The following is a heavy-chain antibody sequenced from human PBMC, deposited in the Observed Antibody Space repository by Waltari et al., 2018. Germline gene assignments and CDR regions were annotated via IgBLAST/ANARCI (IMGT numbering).Heavy chain of an antibody. Sequence: EVQLLESGGGLVQPGGSLRLSCAASGFTFSSYAMSWVRQAPGKGVVWVAAISGSGGSTYYADSVKGRFTISRDNSKNTLYLQMNSLRAEDTAVYYCAKDRGGSYYREIDYWGQGTLVTVSS. CDR2: ISGSGGST. J-gene: IGHJ4*02. CDR1: GFTFSSYA. CDR3: AKDRGGSYYREIDY. D-gene: IGHD1-26*01. V-gene: IGHV3-23*01.